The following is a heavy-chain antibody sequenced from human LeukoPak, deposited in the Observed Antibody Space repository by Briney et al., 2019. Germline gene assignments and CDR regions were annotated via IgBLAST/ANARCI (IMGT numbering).Heavy chain of an antibody. Sequence: GGSLRLSCAAPGFTFSSYAMHWVRQAPGKGLEWVAVISYDGSNKYYADSVKGRFTISRDNSKNTLYLQMNSLRAEDTAVYYCARTGEQLWNLYYYYGMDVWGQGTTVTVSS. CDR2: ISYDGSNK. CDR1: GFTFSSYA. CDR3: ARTGEQLWNLYYYYGMDV. J-gene: IGHJ6*02. V-gene: IGHV3-30-3*01. D-gene: IGHD5-18*01.